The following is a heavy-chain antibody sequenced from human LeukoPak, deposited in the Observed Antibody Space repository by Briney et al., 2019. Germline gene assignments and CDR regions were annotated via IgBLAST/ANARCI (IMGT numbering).Heavy chain of an antibody. V-gene: IGHV3-72*01. CDR2: TRNKANSYTT. D-gene: IGHD5-24*01. CDR3: TGRGTDY. CDR1: GFTFSDHY. J-gene: IGHJ4*02. Sequence: PGGSLRLSCAASGFTFSDHYMDWVRQAPGRGLEWVGRTRNKANSYTTEYAASVKGRFTISRDDSKNSLYLQMNSLRAEDTAVYYCTGRGTDYWGQGTLVTVSS.